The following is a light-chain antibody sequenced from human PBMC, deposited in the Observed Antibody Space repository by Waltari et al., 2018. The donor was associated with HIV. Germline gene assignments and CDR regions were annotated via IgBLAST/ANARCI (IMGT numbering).Light chain of an antibody. CDR1: SSDVGGYHY. J-gene: IGLJ3*02. V-gene: IGLV2-11*01. CDR3: CSYAGDVHWL. Sequence: QSALTQPRSVSGSPGQSVTISCTGTSSDVGGYHYVSWYQQHPDKAPKLLIFDVNKRPSGVPDRFSGSKSANTASLTISGLQAEDEADYHCCSYAGDVHWLFGGGTKLTVL. CDR2: DVN.